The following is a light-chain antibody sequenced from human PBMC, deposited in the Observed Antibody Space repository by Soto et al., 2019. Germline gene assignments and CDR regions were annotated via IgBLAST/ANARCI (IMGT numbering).Light chain of an antibody. V-gene: IGLV2-23*01. Sequence: QSALTQPASVSGSPGQSITISCTGTSSDVGSYNLVSWYQQHPGKAPKLMIYEGSKRPSGVSNRFSGSKSGNTASLTISGLQAEDEADYYCCSYAGSVVFGVGTMLTVL. CDR3: CSYAGSVV. CDR2: EGS. CDR1: SSDVGSYNL. J-gene: IGLJ2*01.